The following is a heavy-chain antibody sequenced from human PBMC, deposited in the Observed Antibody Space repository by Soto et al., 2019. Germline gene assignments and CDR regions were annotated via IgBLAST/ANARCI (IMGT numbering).Heavy chain of an antibody. Sequence: SETRSLTWSVSGGSISGVVHYWSWIRQQPGKGLEWIGYIYYSGSTDYNPSLKSRVTISVDRSKNQFSLNLSSVTAADTAIYYCARESGGYDSSTRYGLDVWGQGTTVTVSS. J-gene: IGHJ6*02. CDR3: ARESGGYDSSTRYGLDV. V-gene: IGHV4-31*02. CDR1: GGSISGVVHY. CDR2: IYYSGST. D-gene: IGHD6-25*01.